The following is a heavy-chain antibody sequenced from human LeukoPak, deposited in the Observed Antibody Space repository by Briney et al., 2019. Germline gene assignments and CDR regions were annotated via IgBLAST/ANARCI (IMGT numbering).Heavy chain of an antibody. V-gene: IGHV3-30*18. J-gene: IGHJ5*02. CDR3: AKDHSSSGWFDP. Sequence: PGGSLRLSCAASGFTFSCYGMHWVRQAPGKGLEWVAVISYDGSNKYYADSVKGRFTISRDNSKNTLYLQMNSLRAEDTAVYYCAKDHSSSGWFDPWGQGTLVTVSS. CDR2: ISYDGSNK. CDR1: GFTFSCYG. D-gene: IGHD6-19*01.